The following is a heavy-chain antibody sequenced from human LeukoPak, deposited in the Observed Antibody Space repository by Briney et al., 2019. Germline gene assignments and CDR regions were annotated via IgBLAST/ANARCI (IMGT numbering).Heavy chain of an antibody. Sequence: GASVKVSCKASGYTFTSYGISWVRRAPGQGLEWMGWISAYNGNTNYAQKLQGRVTMTTDTSTSTAYMELRSLRSDDTAVYYCARGGLLWFGELGQPLLDYWGQGTLVTVSS. J-gene: IGHJ4*02. CDR3: ARGGLLWFGELGQPLLDY. CDR1: GYTFTSYG. V-gene: IGHV1-18*01. CDR2: ISAYNGNT. D-gene: IGHD3-10*01.